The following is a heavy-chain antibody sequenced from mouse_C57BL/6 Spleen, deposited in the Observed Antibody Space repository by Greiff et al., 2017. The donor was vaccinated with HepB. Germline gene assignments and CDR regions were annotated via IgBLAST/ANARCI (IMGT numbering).Heavy chain of an antibody. J-gene: IGHJ2*01. CDR1: GYTFTSYW. Sequence: QVQLKQPGAELVMPGASVKLSCKASGYTFTSYWMHWVKQRPGQGLEWIGEIDPSDSYTNYNQKFKGKSTLTVDKSSSTAYMQLSSLTSEDSAVYYCARGRYYGSDYWGQGTTLTVSS. D-gene: IGHD1-1*01. V-gene: IGHV1-69*01. CDR2: IDPSDSYT. CDR3: ARGRYYGSDY.